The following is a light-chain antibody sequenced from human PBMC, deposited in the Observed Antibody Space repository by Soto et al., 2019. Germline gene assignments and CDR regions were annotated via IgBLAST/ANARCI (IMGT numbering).Light chain of an antibody. CDR2: GPS. CDR1: QNVKSD. Sequence: EIVMTQSPATLSVSPAERATLSCRTSQNVKSDLAWYQQKRRQAPTLLIYGPSTRATGIPARFSGSGSETEFTLTISGLQSGDFAVYLCHQYNNWPRTFGQGTKVDIK. J-gene: IGKJ1*01. V-gene: IGKV3-15*01. CDR3: HQYNNWPRT.